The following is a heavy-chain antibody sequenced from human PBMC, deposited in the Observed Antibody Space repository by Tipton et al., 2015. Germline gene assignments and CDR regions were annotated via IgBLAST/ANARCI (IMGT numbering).Heavy chain of an antibody. CDR1: GGSISSHY. CDR3: ARARGRHGGLFDS. Sequence: LSLTCTVSGGSISSHYWSWIRQSPGKGLEWIGYISYSGSTNYNPSLKSRVTISVDTSKTQFSLKMSSVTASDTAVYYCARARGRHGGLFDSWGQGILVTVSS. D-gene: IGHD4-23*01. V-gene: IGHV4-59*11. J-gene: IGHJ4*02. CDR2: ISYSGST.